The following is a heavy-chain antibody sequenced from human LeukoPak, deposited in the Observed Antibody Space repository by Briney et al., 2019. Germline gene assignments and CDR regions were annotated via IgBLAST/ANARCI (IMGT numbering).Heavy chain of an antibody. Sequence: ASVKVSCKASGYTLTGYYMHWVRQAPGQGLEWMGWINPNSGGTNYAQKFQGRVTMTRDTSISTAYMELSRLRSDDTAVYYCARGGLPVAGWFDPWGQGTLVTVSS. J-gene: IGHJ5*02. V-gene: IGHV1-2*02. CDR3: ARGGLPVAGWFDP. D-gene: IGHD5-12*01. CDR2: INPNSGGT. CDR1: GYTLTGYY.